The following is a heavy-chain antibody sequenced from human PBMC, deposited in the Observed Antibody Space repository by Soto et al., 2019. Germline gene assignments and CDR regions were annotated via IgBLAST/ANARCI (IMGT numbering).Heavy chain of an antibody. D-gene: IGHD1-26*01. Sequence: VSCKASGGTFSSYAISWVRQAPGQGLEWMGGIIPIFGTANYAQKSQGRVTITADESTSTAYMELSSLRSEDTAVYYCARDRLRSREYYGMDVWGQGTTVTVSS. V-gene: IGHV1-69*01. CDR2: IIPIFGTA. CDR1: GGTFSSYA. J-gene: IGHJ6*02. CDR3: ARDRLRSREYYGMDV.